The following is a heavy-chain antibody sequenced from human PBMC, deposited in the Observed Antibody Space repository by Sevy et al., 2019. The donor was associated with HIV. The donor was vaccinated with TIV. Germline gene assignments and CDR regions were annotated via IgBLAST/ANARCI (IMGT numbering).Heavy chain of an antibody. CDR1: GYSISSGHY. CDR3: AKNMAGRPLED. CDR2: IYHRGDT. D-gene: IGHD3-10*01. Sequence: SETLSLTCSVSGYSISSGHYWGWIRQPPGKGLEWIGSIYHRGDTYYNPSLKSRVTISVDTSKNQFSLKLNSVTAADMAVYYCAKNMAGRPLEDWGQGTLVTVSS. V-gene: IGHV4-38-2*02. J-gene: IGHJ4*02.